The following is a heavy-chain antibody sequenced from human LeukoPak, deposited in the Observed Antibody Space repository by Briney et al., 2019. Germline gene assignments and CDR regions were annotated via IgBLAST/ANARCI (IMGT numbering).Heavy chain of an antibody. J-gene: IGHJ6*03. CDR2: VYSENT. CDR1: GDSISSSSFF. Sequence: SETLSLSCTVSGDSISSSSFFWGWIRQPPGKGLEWIGAVYSENTYYNPSLKSRVSISVDTSKNQFSLTMSSVTAADTAVYFCARGLEVRARVGYHYYMDVWGKGTTVTVSS. D-gene: IGHD1-26*01. V-gene: IGHV4-39*07. CDR3: ARGLEVRARVGYHYYMDV.